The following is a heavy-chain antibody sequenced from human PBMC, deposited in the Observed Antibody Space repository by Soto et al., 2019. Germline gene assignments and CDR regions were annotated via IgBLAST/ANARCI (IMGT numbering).Heavy chain of an antibody. CDR1: GYTFTSYG. Sequence: QVHLVQSGAEVKKPGASVKVSCKASGYTFTSYGITWVRQAPGHGLEWMGWISAHNGNTDYAQKLQGRVIVNRDTSTSKAYMELRSLISDDTAVYYCARGRYGDYWGQGDLVTVSS. V-gene: IGHV1-18*01. J-gene: IGHJ4*02. CDR2: ISAHNGNT. CDR3: ARGRYGDY. D-gene: IGHD1-1*01.